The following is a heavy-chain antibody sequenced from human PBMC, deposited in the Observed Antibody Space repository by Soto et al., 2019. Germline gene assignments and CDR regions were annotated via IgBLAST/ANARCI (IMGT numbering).Heavy chain of an antibody. V-gene: IGHV3-13*05. D-gene: IGHD1-26*01. CDR1: GFSFRDYD. Sequence: EVQLVESGGGSVQPGASLRLSCAASGFSFRDYDMHWVRQPTGKGLEWVSGLGAADDPYYVASVKDRFSVSRDNAQNSLYLQMNNLRVDDTAVYFCARAYLGRLPRRADYYYAMDVWGRGTTVTVSS. CDR3: ARAYLGRLPRRADYYYAMDV. CDR2: LGAADDP. J-gene: IGHJ6*02.